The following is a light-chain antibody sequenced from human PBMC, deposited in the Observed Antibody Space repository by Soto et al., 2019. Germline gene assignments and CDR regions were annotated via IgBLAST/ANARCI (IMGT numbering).Light chain of an antibody. V-gene: IGLV2-14*03. CDR1: SSDIGAYDL. Sequence: HSVLTQPASVSGSPGQSFTISCSGTSSDIGAYDLVSWYQQHPGRAPKLIIYEVSYRFSGLSYRFSGSKSGNKASLTISGLQAEDEGDYYCTSFAPGRIYVFGSGTKVTVL. CDR2: EVS. CDR3: TSFAPGRIYV. J-gene: IGLJ1*01.